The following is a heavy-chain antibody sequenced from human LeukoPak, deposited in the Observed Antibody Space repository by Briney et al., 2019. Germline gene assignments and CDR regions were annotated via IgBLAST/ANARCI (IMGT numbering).Heavy chain of an antibody. CDR2: IYYSGST. J-gene: IGHJ4*02. CDR1: GGSISSYY. CDR3: ARTYGWGSWGFDY. Sequence: SETLSLTCTVSGGSISSYYWSWIRQPPGKGLEWIGYIYYSGSTNYNPSLKSRVTISVDTSKNQFSLKLSSVTAADTAVYYCARTYGWGSWGFDYWGQGTLVTVSS. V-gene: IGHV4-59*01. D-gene: IGHD3-10*01.